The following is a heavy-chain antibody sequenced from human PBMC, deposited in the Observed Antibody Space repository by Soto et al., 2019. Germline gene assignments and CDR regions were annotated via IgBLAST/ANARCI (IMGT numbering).Heavy chain of an antibody. J-gene: IGHJ3*02. Sequence: EVQLVESGGGLVQPGGSLRLSCAASGFTFSDHFMEWVRQAPGKGLEWVGRIRNKARSYTTDYAASVRGRFTISRDDSKNSLYLQINSLKAEDTAVYYCARLLAYCGGDCHSFAFDIWGQGTLVTVSS. V-gene: IGHV3-72*01. CDR3: ARLLAYCGGDCHSFAFDI. CDR2: IRNKARSYTT. D-gene: IGHD2-21*02. CDR1: GFTFSDHF.